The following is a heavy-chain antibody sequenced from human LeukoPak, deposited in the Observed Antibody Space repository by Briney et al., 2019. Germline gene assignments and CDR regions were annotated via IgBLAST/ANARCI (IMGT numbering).Heavy chain of an antibody. CDR1: GGSISSYY. CDR2: IYYSGST. Sequence: SETLSLTYTVSGGSISSYYWSWIRQPPGKGLEWIGYIYYSGSTNYNHSLKSRDTISVDTSKNQYSLKLSSVTAADTAVYYCRIGRFGEEYWGQGTLVTVSS. CDR3: RIGRFGEEY. V-gene: IGHV4-59*08. J-gene: IGHJ4*02. D-gene: IGHD3-10*01.